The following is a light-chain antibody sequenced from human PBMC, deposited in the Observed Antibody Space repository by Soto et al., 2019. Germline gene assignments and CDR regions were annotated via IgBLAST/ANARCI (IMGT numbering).Light chain of an antibody. V-gene: IGKV3-15*01. CDR2: GAS. J-gene: IGKJ1*01. CDR1: HSISDT. Sequence: EIVMTQSPATLSVSPGGRATLSFRASHSISDTLAWYQQKPGQAPRLLIHGASTRATGFPARFSGSGSGTDFTLTISSLQSEDFAVYYCQQYNSWPWTFGQGTKVDIK. CDR3: QQYNSWPWT.